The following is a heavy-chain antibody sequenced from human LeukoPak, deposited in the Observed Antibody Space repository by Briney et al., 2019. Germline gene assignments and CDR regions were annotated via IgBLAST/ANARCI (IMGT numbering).Heavy chain of an antibody. CDR3: ARDYVYAFNY. V-gene: IGHV3-48*01. CDR2: ISGDGNAK. CDR1: GFRFSSYR. J-gene: IGHJ4*02. Sequence: GGSLRLSCAESGFRFSSYRINWVRQAPGKGLEWVSYISGDGNAKHYTDSVKGRFTISRDNAKNALYLQMNSLRAEDTALYFCARDYVYAFNYWGQGTLVTVSS. D-gene: IGHD2/OR15-2a*01.